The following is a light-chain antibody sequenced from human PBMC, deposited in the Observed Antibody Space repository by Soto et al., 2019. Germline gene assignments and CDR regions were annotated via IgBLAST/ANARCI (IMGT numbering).Light chain of an antibody. CDR3: CSYAGSSTYV. Sequence: QSVLTQPASVSGSPGQSITISCTGTSRDVGIYNLVSWYQLHPGKVPKLIIYEDTKRPSGISSRFPGSESGITAFLTISGLQAEDEADYYCCSYAGSSTYVFGTGTKVTVL. CDR2: EDT. CDR1: SRDVGIYNL. V-gene: IGLV2-23*01. J-gene: IGLJ1*01.